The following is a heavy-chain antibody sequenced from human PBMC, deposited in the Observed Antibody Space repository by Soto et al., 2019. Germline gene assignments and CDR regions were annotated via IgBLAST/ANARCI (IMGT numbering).Heavy chain of an antibody. CDR1: GGSISSSGYY. J-gene: IGHJ6*02. D-gene: IGHD3-10*01. CDR2: INYSGST. V-gene: IGHV4-39*07. Sequence: SETLSLTCTVSGGSISSSGYYWGWIRQPPGKGLEWIGEINYSGSTYYNPSLKSRVTISVDTSKNQFSLKLSSVTAADTAVYYCATYGSGSWGKPYYYYYGMDVWGQGTTVTVSS. CDR3: ATYGSGSWGKPYYYYYGMDV.